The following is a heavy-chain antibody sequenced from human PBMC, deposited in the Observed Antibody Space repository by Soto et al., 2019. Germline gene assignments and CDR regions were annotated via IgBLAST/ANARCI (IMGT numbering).Heavy chain of an antibody. V-gene: IGHV4-31*03. CDR3: ARGGAYSPGIAAAGLDAHYYYYGMDV. CDR2: IYYSGST. J-gene: IGHJ6*02. Sequence: SETLSLTCTVSGGSISSGGYYWSWIRQHPGKGLEWIGYIYYSGSTYYNPSLKSRVTISVDTSKNQFSLKLSSVTAADTAVYYCARGGAYSPGIAAAGLDAHYYYYGMDVWGQGTTVTVSS. CDR1: GGSISSGGYY. D-gene: IGHD6-13*01.